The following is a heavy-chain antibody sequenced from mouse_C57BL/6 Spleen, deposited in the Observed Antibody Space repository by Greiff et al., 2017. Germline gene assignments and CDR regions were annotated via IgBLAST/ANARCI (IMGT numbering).Heavy chain of an antibody. Sequence: LVESGPELVKPGASVKISCKASGYSFTDYNMNWVKQSNGKSLEWIGVINPNYGTTSYNQKFKGKATLTVDQSASTAYMQLNSLTSEDSAVYYCARAGYYGSYWYFDVWGTGTTVTVSS. CDR3: ARAGYYGSYWYFDV. CDR1: GYSFTDYN. V-gene: IGHV1-39*01. CDR2: INPNYGTT. D-gene: IGHD1-1*01. J-gene: IGHJ1*03.